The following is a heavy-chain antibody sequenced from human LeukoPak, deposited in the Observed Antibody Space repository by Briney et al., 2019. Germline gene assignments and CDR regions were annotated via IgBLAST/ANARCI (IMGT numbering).Heavy chain of an antibody. CDR2: ISTTGNSI. J-gene: IGHJ4*02. V-gene: IGHV3-11*01. Sequence: GGSLRLSCSASGFTLKNYYMNWVRQAPGKGPEWISYISTTGNSIYYADSVKGRFTISRDNANNSLSLQMDSLRAEDTAVYYCARGCFICPSDCWGQGTLVTVSS. D-gene: IGHD4/OR15-4a*01. CDR3: ARGCFICPSDC. CDR1: GFTLKNYY.